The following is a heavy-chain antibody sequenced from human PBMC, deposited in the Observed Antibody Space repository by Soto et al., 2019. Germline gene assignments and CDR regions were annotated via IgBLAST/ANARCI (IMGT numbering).Heavy chain of an antibody. CDR3: ARVRGGGSEYFFDY. CDR1: GYTFTRYN. Sequence: ASLKVSCKASGYTFTRYNVHWVRQAPGQGLEWMAIINPSGGTTYYVQKFEGRVTLTTDTSTSTVYMELSSLRSDDTAVYYCARVRGGGSEYFFDYWGQGTLVTVSS. CDR2: INPSGGTT. V-gene: IGHV1-46*01. D-gene: IGHD2-15*01. J-gene: IGHJ4*02.